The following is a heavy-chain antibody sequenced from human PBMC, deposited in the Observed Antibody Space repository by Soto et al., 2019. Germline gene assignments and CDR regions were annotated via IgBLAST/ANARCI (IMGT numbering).Heavy chain of an antibody. V-gene: IGHV1-24*01. Sequence: GASVKVSCKVSGYTLTELSMHWVRQAPGKGLEWMGGFDPEDGETIYAQKFQGRVTMTEDTSTDTAYMELSSLRSEDTAVYYCARVISRGVSVNWFDPWGQGTLVTVSS. CDR3: ARVISRGVSVNWFDP. CDR1: GYTLTELS. J-gene: IGHJ5*02. CDR2: FDPEDGET. D-gene: IGHD2-8*02.